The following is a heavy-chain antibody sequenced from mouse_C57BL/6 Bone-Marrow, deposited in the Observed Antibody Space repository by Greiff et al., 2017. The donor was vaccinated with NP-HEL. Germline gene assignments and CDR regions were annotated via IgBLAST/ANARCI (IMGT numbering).Heavy chain of an antibody. D-gene: IGHD1-1*01. CDR2: IYPRSGNT. CDR3: ARHHRYYGSFYYAMDY. V-gene: IGHV1-81*01. CDR1: GYTFTSYG. J-gene: IGHJ4*01. Sequence: QVQLKESGAELARPGASVKLSCKASGYTFTSYGISWVKQRTGQGLEWIGEIYPRSGNTYYNEKFKGKATLTADKSSSTAYMELRSLTSEDSAVYFCARHHRYYGSFYYAMDYWGQGTSVTVSS.